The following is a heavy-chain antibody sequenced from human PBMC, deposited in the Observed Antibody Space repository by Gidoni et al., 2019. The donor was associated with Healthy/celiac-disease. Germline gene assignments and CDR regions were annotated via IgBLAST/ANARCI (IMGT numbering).Heavy chain of an antibody. CDR1: GFTVSSYA. Sequence: EVQLLESGGGLVQHGGSLRLSCAASGFTVSSYAMIWVRQAPGKGLEWVSAISGSGGSTYYAESVKGRFTISRDNAKNTLYLQMNSLRAEDTAVYYCAKDSFGSGSYYNDYYYYYGMDVWGQGTTVTVSS. J-gene: IGHJ6*02. V-gene: IGHV3-23*01. CDR2: ISGSGGST. D-gene: IGHD3-10*01. CDR3: AKDSFGSGSYYNDYYYYYGMDV.